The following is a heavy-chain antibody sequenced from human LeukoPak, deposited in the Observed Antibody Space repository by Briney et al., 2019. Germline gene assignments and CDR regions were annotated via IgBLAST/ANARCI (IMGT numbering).Heavy chain of an antibody. Sequence: SETLSLTCAVYGGSFSGYYWSWIRRPPGKGLEWIGEINHSGSTNYNPSLKSRVTTSVDTSKNQFSLKLSSVTAADTAVYYCARLDLLSVADAFDIWGQGTMVTVSS. D-gene: IGHD3-9*01. CDR1: GGSFSGYY. CDR3: ARLDLLSVADAFDI. V-gene: IGHV4-34*01. J-gene: IGHJ3*02. CDR2: INHSGST.